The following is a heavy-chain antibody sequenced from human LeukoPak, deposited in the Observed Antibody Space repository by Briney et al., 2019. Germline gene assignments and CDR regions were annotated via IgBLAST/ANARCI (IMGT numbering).Heavy chain of an antibody. J-gene: IGHJ3*02. CDR3: ARSPTSSNFDI. CDR2: IYHRGNT. V-gene: IGHV4-39*07. CDR1: GGSISNNDYH. Sequence: QSSETPSLTCTVSGGSISNNDYHWGLIRQPPGKGLEWIGTIYHRGNTHYNPSLKSRVTISVDTSKNQFSLNLSSVTAADTAVYYCARSPTSSNFDIWGQGTMVTVSS.